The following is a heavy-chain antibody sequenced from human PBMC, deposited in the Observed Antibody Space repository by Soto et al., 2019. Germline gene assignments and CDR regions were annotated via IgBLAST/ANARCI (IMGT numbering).Heavy chain of an antibody. V-gene: IGHV3-23*01. CDR2: IGGSASGSAGST. Sequence: GGSLRLSWAASGFTFSIYAMSWVRQAPGKGLEWVSAIGGSASGSAGSTYYADSVKGRFTISRDNSICRLFLQVNSLTTENTAVYYCARPGGYGVYDAYDIWGQGAMVTVSS. CDR3: ARPGGYGVYDAYDI. J-gene: IGHJ3*02. CDR1: GFTFSIYA. D-gene: IGHD4-17*01.